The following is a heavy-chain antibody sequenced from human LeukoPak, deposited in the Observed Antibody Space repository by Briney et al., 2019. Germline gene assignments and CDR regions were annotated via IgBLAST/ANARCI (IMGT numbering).Heavy chain of an antibody. CDR2: ISYDGSNK. D-gene: IGHD6-6*01. CDR1: GFTFSSYG. CDR3: ARDQGSSSYFDY. J-gene: IGHJ4*02. V-gene: IGHV3-30*03. Sequence: PGRSLRLSCAASGFTFSSYGMHWVRQAPGKGLEWVAVISYDGSNKYYADSVKDRFTISRDNSKNTLYLQMNSLRAEDTAVYYCARDQGSSSYFDYWGQGTLVTVSS.